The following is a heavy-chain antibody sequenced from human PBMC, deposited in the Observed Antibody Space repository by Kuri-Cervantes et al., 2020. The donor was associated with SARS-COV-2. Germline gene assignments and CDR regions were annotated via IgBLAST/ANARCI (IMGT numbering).Heavy chain of an antibody. Sequence: GGSLRLSCKGSGYSFTSYWMGWVRQMPGKGLEWMGIICPGDSDTRYSPSFQGQVTISADKSISTAYLQWSSLKASDTAMYYCARRIDYGDWDGMDVWGQGTTVTVSS. CDR3: ARRIDYGDWDGMDV. CDR1: GYSFTSYW. J-gene: IGHJ6*02. V-gene: IGHV5-51*01. D-gene: IGHD4-17*01. CDR2: ICPGDSDT.